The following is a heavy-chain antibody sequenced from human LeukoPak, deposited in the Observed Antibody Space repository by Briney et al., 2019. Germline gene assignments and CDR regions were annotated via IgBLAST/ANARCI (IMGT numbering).Heavy chain of an antibody. CDR2: ITTTGGTI. Sequence: GGSLRLSCAASGFTFSTYSLNWVRQAPGRGLEWVSYITTTGGTIYYADSVKGRFTISRDNAKNSLFLQMNSLRDEDTAVYYCATSVGHLPTWGQGTLVTVSS. V-gene: IGHV3-48*02. D-gene: IGHD4-23*01. J-gene: IGHJ4*02. CDR1: GFTFSTYS. CDR3: ATSVGHLPT.